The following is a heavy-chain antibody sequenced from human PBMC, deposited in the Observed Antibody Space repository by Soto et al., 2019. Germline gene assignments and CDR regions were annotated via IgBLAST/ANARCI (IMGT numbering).Heavy chain of an antibody. V-gene: IGHV5-10-1*01. Sequence: GESLKISCQSSGYSFSSYWIVWVRQMPGKCLEWMGIIYPSGSYTNYSPSFQGHVTISADKSISTAYLQWSSLKASDTALYYCARLPLLDTAMAYYYYYGMDVWGQGTTVTVSS. J-gene: IGHJ6*02. CDR2: IYPSGSYT. CDR3: ARLPLLDTAMAYYYYYGMDV. D-gene: IGHD5-18*01. CDR1: GYSFSSYW.